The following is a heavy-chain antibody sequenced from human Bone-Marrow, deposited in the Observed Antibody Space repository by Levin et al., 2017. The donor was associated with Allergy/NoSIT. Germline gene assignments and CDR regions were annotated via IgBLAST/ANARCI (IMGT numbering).Heavy chain of an antibody. V-gene: IGHV1-69*06. CDR3: ARAYRFFDL. Sequence: SVKVSCKSPEDTFSSYAVSWVRQAPGQGLEWMGGISPISETPTYAQPFQGRVTITADKSTSISYMELNSLTYDDTAVYYCARAYRFFDLWGQGTLVTVSS. CDR2: ISPISETP. D-gene: IGHD3-16*02. CDR1: EDTFSSYA. J-gene: IGHJ5*02.